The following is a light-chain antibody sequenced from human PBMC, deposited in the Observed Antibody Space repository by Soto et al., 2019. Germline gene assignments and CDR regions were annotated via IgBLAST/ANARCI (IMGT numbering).Light chain of an antibody. Sequence: PGERATLSCRARKSVSSSYLAWNQQKPGQAPRLLIYGASNRATGIPDRFSGSGSGTDFTLTISGLEPEDFAVYYCQQYGSSPTFGGGTKVEIK. V-gene: IGKV3-20*01. CDR1: KSVSSSY. CDR3: QQYGSSPT. CDR2: GAS. J-gene: IGKJ4*01.